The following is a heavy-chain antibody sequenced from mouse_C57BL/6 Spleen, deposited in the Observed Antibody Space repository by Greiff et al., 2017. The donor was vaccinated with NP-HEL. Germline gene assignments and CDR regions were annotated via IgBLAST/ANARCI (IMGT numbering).Heavy chain of an antibody. Sequence: QVQLQQPGAELVRPGSSVKLSCKASGYTFTSDWMHWVKQRPIQGFEWIGNIDPSDSETHYNQKFKDKATLTVAKATSTAYMQLRSLTSEDSAVYYCARGGDYDDAVDYWGQGTTLTVSS. CDR2: IDPSDSET. CDR3: ARGGDYDDAVDY. J-gene: IGHJ2*01. CDR1: GYTFTSDW. D-gene: IGHD2-4*01. V-gene: IGHV1-52*01.